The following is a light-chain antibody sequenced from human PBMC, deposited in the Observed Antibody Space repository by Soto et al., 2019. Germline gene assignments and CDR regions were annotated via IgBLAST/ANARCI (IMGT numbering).Light chain of an antibody. CDR1: QSVSSN. CDR3: QQRSNWIT. CDR2: GAS. J-gene: IGKJ5*01. V-gene: IGKV3-11*01. Sequence: EIVLTQSPGTLSLSPGERATLSCRASQSVSSNLAWYQQKHGQAPRILIYGASTRATGIPARFSGSGSGTDFTLTISSLEPEDFAVDYCQQRSNWITFGQGTRLEIK.